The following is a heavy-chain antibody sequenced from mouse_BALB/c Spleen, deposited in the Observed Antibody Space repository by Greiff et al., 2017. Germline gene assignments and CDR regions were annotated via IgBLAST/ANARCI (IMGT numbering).Heavy chain of an antibody. J-gene: IGHJ4*01. CDR3: ATPGSSYFYAMDY. Sequence: VQGVESGAELVRPGTSVKVSCKASGYAFTNYLIEWVKQRPGQGLEWIGVINPGSGGTNYNEKFKGKATLTADKSSSTAYMQLSSLTSDDSAVYFCATPGSSYFYAMDYWGQGTSVTVSS. D-gene: IGHD1-1*01. V-gene: IGHV1-54*03. CDR1: GYAFTNYL. CDR2: INPGSGGT.